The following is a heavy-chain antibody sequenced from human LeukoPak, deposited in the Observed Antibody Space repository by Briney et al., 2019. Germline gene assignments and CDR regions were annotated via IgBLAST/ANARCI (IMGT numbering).Heavy chain of an antibody. CDR3: AAQKRASYRPYYFDY. CDR2: ISGSATGSVTT. V-gene: IGHV3-23*01. J-gene: IGHJ4*02. CDR1: GFTFSTYA. D-gene: IGHD3-16*02. Sequence: GGSLRLSCAASGFTFSTYAMNWVRQAPGKGLEWVPAISGSATGSVTTYYTDSVKGRLTISRDNSKYTLYLQMNSLRAEDTAVYYCAAQKRASYRPYYFDYWGQGTLVTVSS.